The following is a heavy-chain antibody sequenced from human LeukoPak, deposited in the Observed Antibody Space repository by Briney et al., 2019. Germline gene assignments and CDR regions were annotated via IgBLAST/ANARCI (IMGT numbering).Heavy chain of an antibody. Sequence: GASVKVSCEASGYPFPSYDISWVRQAPGQGLEWMGRINSYSGNTKYVQNLQGRVTMTTDTSTSTTYMELRSLRSDDTAVYYCARDIAARFDSWGQGTLVTVSS. V-gene: IGHV1-18*01. CDR3: ARDIAARFDS. J-gene: IGHJ4*02. D-gene: IGHD6-6*01. CDR1: GYPFPSYD. CDR2: INSYSGNT.